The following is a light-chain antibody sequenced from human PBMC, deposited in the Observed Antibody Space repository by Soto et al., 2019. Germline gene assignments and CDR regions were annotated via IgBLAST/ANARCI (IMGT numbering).Light chain of an antibody. Sequence: EIVLTQSPDTLSLSPGERATLSCRASESVTSSHLAWYQQKRGQAPRLLIYGASSRATGIPDRFSGSGSGTDFTVTISRLEPEDFEVYYCQHYGSSSNTFGQGTRLEIK. CDR1: ESVTSSH. J-gene: IGKJ5*01. CDR3: QHYGSSSNT. CDR2: GAS. V-gene: IGKV3-20*01.